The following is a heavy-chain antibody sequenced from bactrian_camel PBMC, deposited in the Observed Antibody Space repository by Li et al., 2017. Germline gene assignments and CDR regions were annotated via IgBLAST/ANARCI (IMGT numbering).Heavy chain of an antibody. CDR1: EYMKSRPC. Sequence: HVQLVESGGGSVQAGGSLRLSCVASEYMKSRPCMGWLRQAPGKEREGVTIMYSDVMTRYTESVQGRFTISKDKAKDTLYLQMNRLKPEDTGTYFCAAPSTCAVVGSKLSVGPRSHWGQGTQVTVS. D-gene: IGHD3*01. CDR2: MYSDVMT. V-gene: IGHV3S9*01. J-gene: IGHJ4*01. CDR3: AAPSTCAVVGSKLSVGPRSH.